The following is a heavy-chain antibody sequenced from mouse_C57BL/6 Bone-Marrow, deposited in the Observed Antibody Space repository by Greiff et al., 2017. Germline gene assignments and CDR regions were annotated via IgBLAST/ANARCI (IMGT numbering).Heavy chain of an antibody. J-gene: IGHJ4*01. Sequence: QVQLKESGPGLVQPSQSLSITCTVPGFSFTSYGVHWVRQSPGKGLEWLGVIWSGGSTAYNADFISRLSIRKDNSTSNVFFKMNSLQWVDTSRDYGAKRGGLQGLQDYYAMDYWGQGTSVTVSS. CDR2: IWSGGST. D-gene: IGHD2-2*01. V-gene: IGHV2-2*01. CDR3: AKRGGLQGLQDYYAMDY. CDR1: GFSFTSYG.